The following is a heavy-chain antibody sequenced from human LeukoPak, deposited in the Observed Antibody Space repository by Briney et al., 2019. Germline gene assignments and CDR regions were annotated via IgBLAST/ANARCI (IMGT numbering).Heavy chain of an antibody. CDR3: AIHHFLEWLGGP. CDR1: GSTFSSYA. Sequence: GGSLRLSCAASGSTFSSYAMSWVRQAPGKGLEWVSTISGSRTYYADSVKGRFTISRDNSKNTLYLQMNSLRAEDTAVYYCAIHHFLEWLGGPWGQGTLVTVSS. V-gene: IGHV3-23*01. J-gene: IGHJ5*02. CDR2: ISGSRT. D-gene: IGHD3-3*01.